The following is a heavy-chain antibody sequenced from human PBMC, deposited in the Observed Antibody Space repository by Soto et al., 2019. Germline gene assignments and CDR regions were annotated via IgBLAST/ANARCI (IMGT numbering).Heavy chain of an antibody. V-gene: IGHV2-5*02. Sequence: QITLKESGPTLVKPTQTLTLTCTFSGFSLTTSGVGVGWIRQPPGKALEWLALIYWDDDKRYSPSLKSRLTITKDTSRHQVVLTMTNMDPVDTATYFCAHRDALGEFDSWGQGTLVTVSS. J-gene: IGHJ5*01. CDR2: IYWDDDK. CDR3: AHRDALGEFDS. D-gene: IGHD3-10*01. CDR1: GFSLTTSGVG.